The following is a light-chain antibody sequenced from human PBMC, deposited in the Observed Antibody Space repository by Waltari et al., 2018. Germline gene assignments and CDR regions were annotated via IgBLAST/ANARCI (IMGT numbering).Light chain of an antibody. CDR3: MQGTYGPNT. V-gene: IGKV2-30*02. J-gene: IGKJ4*01. CDR1: RSLLHSNGNPY. CDR2: QVS. Sequence: DVVLTQSPVSLPVTLGQTASISCRSSRSLLHSNGNPYLHWFHQRPGQSPRRLFYQVSNRDPGVPDRFSVSGSGTDFTLKISRVEAEDVGMYYCMQGTYGPNTFGGGTKVEIK.